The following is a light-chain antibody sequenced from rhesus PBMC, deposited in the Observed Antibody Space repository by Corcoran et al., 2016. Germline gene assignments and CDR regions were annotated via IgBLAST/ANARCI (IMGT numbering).Light chain of an antibody. CDR1: QGINMY. CDR2: AAS. Sequence: DIQMTQSPSSLSASVGDRDTITCRASQGINMYLNWYQQKPGKAPKRLIYAASSVESGVTSRFSGSGSGTDFTLTFSSLQPEDFATYYCLQYSSSPFTFGPGTKLDIK. CDR3: LQYSSSPFT. J-gene: IGKJ3*01. V-gene: IGKV1-43*02.